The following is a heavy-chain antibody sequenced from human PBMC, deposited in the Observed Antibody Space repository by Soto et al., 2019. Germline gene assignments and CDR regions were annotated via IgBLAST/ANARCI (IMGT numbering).Heavy chain of an antibody. V-gene: IGHV4-61*01. Sequence: SETLSLTCTVSGGSVSSGSYYWSWIRQPPGKGLEWIGYIYYSGSTNYNPSLKSRVTISVDTSKNQFSLKLSSVTAVDTAVYYCARSAIFGVVIGWFDPWGQGTLVTVSS. D-gene: IGHD3-3*01. J-gene: IGHJ5*02. CDR1: GGSVSSGSYY. CDR3: ARSAIFGVVIGWFDP. CDR2: IYYSGST.